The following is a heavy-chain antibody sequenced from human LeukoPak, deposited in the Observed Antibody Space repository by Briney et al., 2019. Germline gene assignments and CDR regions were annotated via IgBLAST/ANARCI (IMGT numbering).Heavy chain of an antibody. CDR1: GGTFSSYA. J-gene: IGHJ4*02. CDR2: IIPIFGTA. V-gene: IGHV1-69*13. Sequence: GASVKVSCKASGGTFSSYAISWVRQAPGQGLEWMGGIIPIFGTANYAQKFQGRVTITADESTSTTYMELSSLRSEDTAVYYCARDQSVGYSYGPIDYWGQGTLVTVSS. CDR3: ARDQSVGYSYGPIDY. D-gene: IGHD5-18*01.